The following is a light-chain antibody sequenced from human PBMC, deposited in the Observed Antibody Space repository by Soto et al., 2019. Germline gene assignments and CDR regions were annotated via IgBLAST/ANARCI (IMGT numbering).Light chain of an antibody. J-gene: IGKJ3*01. CDR3: QQYNKWPLYT. CDR1: QTVGTN. Sequence: EVVLTQSPATLSVSPGERATLSCRASQTVGTNLAGYQQRPGQAPRLLIYGASPRATGIPARFSGSGSGSEFTFIISSLQSDDFAVYYCQQYNKWPLYTFGPGTRVDNK. V-gene: IGKV3-15*01. CDR2: GAS.